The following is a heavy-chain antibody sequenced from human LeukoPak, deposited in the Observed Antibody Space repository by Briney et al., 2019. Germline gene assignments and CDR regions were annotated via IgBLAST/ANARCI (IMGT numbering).Heavy chain of an antibody. Sequence: GASVKVSCKASGYTFTGYYMHWVRQAPGQGLEWMGWINPNSGGTNYAQKLQGRVTMTTDTSTSTAYMELRSLRSDDTAVYYCARDSITMVRGVIGYWGQGTLVTVSS. CDR2: INPNSGGT. V-gene: IGHV1-2*02. J-gene: IGHJ4*02. CDR1: GYTFTGYY. D-gene: IGHD3-10*01. CDR3: ARDSITMVRGVIGY.